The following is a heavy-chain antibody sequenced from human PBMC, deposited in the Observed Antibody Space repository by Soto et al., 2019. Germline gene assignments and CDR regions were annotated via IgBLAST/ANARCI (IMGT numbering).Heavy chain of an antibody. CDR3: AICPYASGSYCDNWFDP. V-gene: IGHV1-18*01. D-gene: IGHD3-10*01. CDR2: ISAYNGNT. Sequence: AASVKVSCKASGYTFTSYGISWVRQAPGQGLEWMGWISAYNGNTNYAQKLQGRVTMTTDTSTTTAYMELRSLRSDVTPVYFCAICPYASGSYCDNWFDPLGQGTLVTVSS. J-gene: IGHJ5*02. CDR1: GYTFTSYG.